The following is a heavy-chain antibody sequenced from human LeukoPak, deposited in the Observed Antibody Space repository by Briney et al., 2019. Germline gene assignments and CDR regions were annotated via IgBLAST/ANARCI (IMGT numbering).Heavy chain of an antibody. CDR2: INPNSGGT. CDR1: GYTFTGYY. CDR3: AREMLTIARLYYYGMDV. Sequence: ASVKVSCKASGYTFTGYYMRWVRQAPGQGLEWMGWINPNSGGTNYAQKFQGRVTMTRDTSISTAYMELSRLRSDDTAVYYCAREMLTIARLYYYGMDVWGQGTTVTVSS. V-gene: IGHV1-2*02. D-gene: IGHD1-1*01. J-gene: IGHJ6*02.